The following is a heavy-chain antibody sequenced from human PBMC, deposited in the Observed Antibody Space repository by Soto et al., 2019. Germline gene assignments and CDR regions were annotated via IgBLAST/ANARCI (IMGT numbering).Heavy chain of an antibody. CDR2: ISYDGSNK. CDR1: GFTCSTYG. J-gene: IGHJ4*02. V-gene: IGHV3-30*18. CDR3: AKEAHHCSSTTCYFPAY. D-gene: IGHD2-2*01. Sequence: TLSRASAAPGFTCSTYGIHGLRQTPDTGLEWVAVISYDGSNKYYVDSVKGRFTISRDNSKNTLYLHVNSLRAEDTAVYYCAKEAHHCSSTTCYFPAYWGQGTLV.